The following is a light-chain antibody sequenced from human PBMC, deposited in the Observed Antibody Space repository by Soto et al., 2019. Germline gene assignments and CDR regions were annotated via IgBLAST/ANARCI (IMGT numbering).Light chain of an antibody. CDR2: GAS. CDR1: QSVSST. V-gene: IGKV3D-15*01. CDR3: QQYNNWPT. Sequence: EIVLTQSPGTLSLSPGERATLSCRASQSVSSTFFAWYQQKPGQAPRLLMFGASNRATGIPARFSGSGSGTEFTLTISSLQSEDFAVYYCQQYNNWPTFGQGTKVDI. J-gene: IGKJ1*01.